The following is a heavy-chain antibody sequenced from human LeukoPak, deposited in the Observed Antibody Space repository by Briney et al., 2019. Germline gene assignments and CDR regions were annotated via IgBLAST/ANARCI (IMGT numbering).Heavy chain of an antibody. Sequence: GGSPRLSCAASRFTFSSYAMSWVRQAPGKGLEWVLAISGSGGSTYYADSVKGRFTISRDNSKNTLYLQMNSLRAEDTAVYYCAKERRSMVRGVMNFDSWGQGTLVTVSS. J-gene: IGHJ4*02. D-gene: IGHD3-10*01. CDR1: RFTFSSYA. V-gene: IGHV3-23*01. CDR3: AKERRSMVRGVMNFDS. CDR2: ISGSGGST.